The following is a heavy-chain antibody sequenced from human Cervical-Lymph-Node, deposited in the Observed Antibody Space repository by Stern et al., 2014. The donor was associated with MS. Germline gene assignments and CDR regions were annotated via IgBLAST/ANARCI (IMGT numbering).Heavy chain of an antibody. Sequence: VQLVESGAEVKKPGASVKVSCKASGYTFTSYYMHWVRQAPGQGLEWMGIINPNGGTTNHAQKFQGRVTMTRDTSTSTVYMELSSLRSEDTAVYYCAREKRDCSGGSCYSRDDYWGQGTLVTVSS. CDR2: INPNGGTT. CDR1: GYTFTSYY. V-gene: IGHV1-46*03. J-gene: IGHJ4*02. CDR3: AREKRDCSGGSCYSRDDY. D-gene: IGHD2-15*01.